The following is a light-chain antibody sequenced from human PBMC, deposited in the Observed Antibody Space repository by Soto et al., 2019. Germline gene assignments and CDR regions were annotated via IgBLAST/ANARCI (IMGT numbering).Light chain of an antibody. CDR3: GTWDSSLSAVV. Sequence: QSVLTQPPSVSAAPGQKVTISCYGSSSNIGSNYVSWYQQLPGTAPKLLIYDSNKRPSGIPDRFSGSKSGTSATLGITGLQTGDEADYYCGTWDSSLSAVVFGGGTKLTVL. CDR2: DSN. J-gene: IGLJ2*01. CDR1: SSNIGSNY. V-gene: IGLV1-51*01.